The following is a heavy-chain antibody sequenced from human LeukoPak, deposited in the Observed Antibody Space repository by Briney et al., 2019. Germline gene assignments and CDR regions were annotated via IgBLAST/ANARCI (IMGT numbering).Heavy chain of an antibody. CDR1: GFTVSSNY. CDR3: ARATFWSGYQRDSWYMDV. Sequence: GGSMRLSCAAPGFTVSSNYMSWVRQAPGKGLEWVSVIYSGGSTYYADSVKGRFTISRDTSKNTLFLQMNRLRAEDTAVYYCARATFWSGYQRDSWYMDVWGKGTPVTVSS. J-gene: IGHJ6*03. V-gene: IGHV3-66*02. D-gene: IGHD3-3*01. CDR2: IYSGGST.